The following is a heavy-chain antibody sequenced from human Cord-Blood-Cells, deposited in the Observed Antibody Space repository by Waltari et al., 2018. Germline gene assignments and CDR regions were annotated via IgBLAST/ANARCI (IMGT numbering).Heavy chain of an antibody. V-gene: IGHV1-2*02. CDR1: GYTFTGYY. CDR2: INPNSGGT. J-gene: IGHJ1*01. Sequence: QVQLVQSAAEVKKPGASVKVSCKASGYTFTGYYMHWVRQAPGQGLEWMGWINPNSGGTNYAQKFQGRVTMTRDTSISTAYMELSRLRSDDTAVYYCARGYCSSTSCYEYFQHWGQGTLVTVSS. D-gene: IGHD2-2*01. CDR3: ARGYCSSTSCYEYFQH.